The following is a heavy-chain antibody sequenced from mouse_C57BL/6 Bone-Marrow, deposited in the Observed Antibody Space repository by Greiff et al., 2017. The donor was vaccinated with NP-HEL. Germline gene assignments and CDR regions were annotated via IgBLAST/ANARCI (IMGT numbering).Heavy chain of an antibody. CDR1: GFTFSDYG. Sequence: DVKLVESGGGLVKPGGSLKLSCAASGFTFSDYGMHWVRQAPEKGLEWVAYISSGSSTIYYADTVKGRFTISRDNAKNTLFLQMTSLRSEDTAMYYCARTYSIDAMDYWGQGTSVTVSS. D-gene: IGHD2-5*01. V-gene: IGHV5-17*01. CDR3: ARTYSIDAMDY. J-gene: IGHJ4*01. CDR2: ISSGSSTI.